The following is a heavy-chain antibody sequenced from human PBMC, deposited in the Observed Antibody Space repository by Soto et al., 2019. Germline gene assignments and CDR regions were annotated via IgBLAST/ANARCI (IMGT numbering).Heavy chain of an antibody. CDR3: ARGLTAHAY. J-gene: IGHJ4*02. CDR2: IKQDGSLK. Sequence: GGSLRLSCVASEFTFREYWMTWVCQAQGKGLERVANIKQDGSLKFYVDSVKGRFSVSRDNAANSVFLDMDSLRFEDSAVYYCARGLTAHAYWGRGSLVTVSS. D-gene: IGHD5-18*01. V-gene: IGHV3-7*01. CDR1: EFTFREYW.